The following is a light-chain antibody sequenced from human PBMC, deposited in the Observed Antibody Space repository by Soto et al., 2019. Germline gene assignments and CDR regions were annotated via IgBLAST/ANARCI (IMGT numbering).Light chain of an antibody. CDR3: GTWDGILSAGV. J-gene: IGLJ3*02. V-gene: IGLV1-51*01. CDR2: GNN. CDR1: ASNIGNNY. Sequence: QSVLTQPPSVSAAPGQTVTISCSGGASNIGNNYVSWYQHLPGTAPKLLIYGNNERPSGIPDRFSASKSGTSATLDITGLQPGDEADYYCGTWDGILSAGVIGGGTKLTVL.